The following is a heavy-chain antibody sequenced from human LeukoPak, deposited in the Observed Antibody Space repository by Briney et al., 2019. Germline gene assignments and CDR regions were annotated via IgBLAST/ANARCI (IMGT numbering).Heavy chain of an antibody. CDR3: AKDSGGGLCYFDY. V-gene: IGHV3-30*02. Sequence: GGSLRLSCAASGFTFSSYEMNWVRQAPGKGLEWVAFMQYAGTETYYADSVKGRFTISRDNSKNTLYLQMNSLRPEDTTVYYCAKDSGGGLCYFDYWGQGTLVTVSS. CDR2: MQYAGTET. J-gene: IGHJ4*02. D-gene: IGHD2-2*01. CDR1: GFTFSSYE.